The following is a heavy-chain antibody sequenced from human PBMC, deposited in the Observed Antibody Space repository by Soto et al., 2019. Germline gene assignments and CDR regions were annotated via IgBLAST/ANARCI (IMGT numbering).Heavy chain of an antibody. CDR1: GGSITSYH. D-gene: IGHD3-16*01. V-gene: IGHV4-59*01. Sequence: SETLSLTCIVSGGSITSYHWSWIRQLPEKGLEWIAYTPYTGNTNYNPSFQSRVTISIDTSKNQLSLKMTSLTASDTAVYYCARVMHACLTHYVDPWVQ. J-gene: IGHJ5*02. CDR3: ARVMHACLTHYVDP. CDR2: TPYTGNT.